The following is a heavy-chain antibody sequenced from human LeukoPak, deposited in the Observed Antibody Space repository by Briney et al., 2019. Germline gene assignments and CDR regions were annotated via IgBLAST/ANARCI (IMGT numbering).Heavy chain of an antibody. D-gene: IGHD4-17*01. Sequence: GGSLRLSCAASGFTFSSYSMNWVRQAPGKGLEWVSYISSSSSTIYYADSVKGRFTISRDNAKNSLYLQMNSLRAEDTAVYYCARVEKGYGDYVFDYWGQGTLVTVSS. V-gene: IGHV3-48*04. CDR2: ISSSSSTI. CDR1: GFTFSSYS. J-gene: IGHJ4*02. CDR3: ARVEKGYGDYVFDY.